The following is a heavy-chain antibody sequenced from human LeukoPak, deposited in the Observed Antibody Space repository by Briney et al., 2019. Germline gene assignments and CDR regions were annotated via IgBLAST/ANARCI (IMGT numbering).Heavy chain of an antibody. CDR2: ISGSGGST. CDR1: GFTFSSYA. V-gene: IGHV3-23*01. D-gene: IGHD2-15*01. J-gene: IGHJ5*02. Sequence: GGSLRLSCAASGFTFSSYAMSWVRQAPGKGLEWVSAISGSGGSTYYADSVKGRFTISRDNSKNSLYLQMNSLRAEDTAVYSCARGADGVSSNSRGWFDPWGQGTLVTVSS. CDR3: ARGADGVSSNSRGWFDP.